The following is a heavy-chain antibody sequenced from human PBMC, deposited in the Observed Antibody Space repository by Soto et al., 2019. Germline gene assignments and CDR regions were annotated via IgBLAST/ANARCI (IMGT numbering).Heavy chain of an antibody. CDR3: ARYSSSYYYGMDV. Sequence: GESLKIACNGSGYIFTSYWIGWGRQMPGKGLEWMGIIYPGDSDTRYSPSFQGQVTISADKSISTAYLQWSSLKASDTAMYYCARYSSSYYYGMDVWGQGTTVTVSS. CDR1: GYIFTSYW. J-gene: IGHJ6*02. V-gene: IGHV5-51*01. D-gene: IGHD6-6*01. CDR2: IYPGDSDT.